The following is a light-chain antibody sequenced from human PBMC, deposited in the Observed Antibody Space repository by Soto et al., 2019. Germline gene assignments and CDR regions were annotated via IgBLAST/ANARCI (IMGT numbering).Light chain of an antibody. J-gene: IGKJ1*01. CDR3: QQYKNWWT. V-gene: IGKV3-15*01. Sequence: EIMMTQSPATLSLSPGERATLSCRASESVSNNLAWYQQKPGQAPRLLIFGASTRATGIPARFSGSGSGTEFTLTISSLQSEDFAVYYCQQYKNWWTFGQGTKVEIK. CDR1: ESVSNN. CDR2: GAS.